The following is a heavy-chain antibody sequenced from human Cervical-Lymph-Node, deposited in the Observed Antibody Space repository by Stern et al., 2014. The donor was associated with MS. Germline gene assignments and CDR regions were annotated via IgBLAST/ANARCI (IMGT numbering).Heavy chain of an antibody. CDR3: ASKEGGNYLPLGFDY. J-gene: IGHJ4*02. CDR2: ISGSGDRT. D-gene: IGHD1-26*01. Sequence: EVQLLESGGALVQPGGSLRLPCAASGFTFSSYVMSWVRQVPGKGLEWVSSISGSGDRTYYAGSVKGRFTISRDNSKNILYLQMNSLRAEDTAVYYCASKEGGNYLPLGFDYWGRGTLVTVSS. CDR1: GFTFSSYV. V-gene: IGHV3-23*01.